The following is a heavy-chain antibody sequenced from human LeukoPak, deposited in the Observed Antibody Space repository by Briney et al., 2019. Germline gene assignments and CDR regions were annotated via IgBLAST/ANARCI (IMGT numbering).Heavy chain of an antibody. CDR2: IDRSGSYI. CDR3: GMRGLTFD. D-gene: IGHD3-22*01. J-gene: IGHJ4*02. V-gene: IGHV3-21*01. Sequence: GGSLRLSCAASGFTFSTLDFNWVRQAPGRGLEWVSSIDRSGSYIYYADSVKGRFTISRDNAKNSLYLQMDSLRAEDTAVYYCGMRGLTFDWGQGALVTVSS. CDR1: GFTFSTLD.